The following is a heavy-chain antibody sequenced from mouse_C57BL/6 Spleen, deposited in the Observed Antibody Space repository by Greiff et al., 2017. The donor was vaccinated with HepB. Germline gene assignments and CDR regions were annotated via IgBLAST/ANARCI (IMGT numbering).Heavy chain of an antibody. D-gene: IGHD2-5*01. CDR2: IYPGSGST. Sequence: VQLQQPGAELVKPGASVKMSCKASGYTFTSYWITWVKQRPGQGLEWIGDIYPGSGSTNSNEKFKSKATLTVDTSSSTAYMQLSSLTSEDSAVYDCARGGDSNWDAMDYWGQGTSVTVSS. V-gene: IGHV1-55*01. CDR1: GYTFTSYW. CDR3: ARGGDSNWDAMDY. J-gene: IGHJ4*01.